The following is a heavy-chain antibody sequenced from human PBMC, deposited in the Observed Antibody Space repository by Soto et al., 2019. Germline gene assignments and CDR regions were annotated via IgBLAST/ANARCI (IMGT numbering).Heavy chain of an antibody. CDR3: ARGPIRFGAQYSYYDMDV. J-gene: IGHJ6*02. V-gene: IGHV3-72*01. Sequence: GSLVLACAASGFTFSVHYMDWVRQAPGKGLEWVGRTRNKANSYTPDYAASVKGRFTISRDDSKNSLYLQMNSLKTEDTAVYHCARGPIRFGAQYSYYDMDVWGQGTTVTVSS. D-gene: IGHD3-10*01. CDR1: GFTFSVHY. CDR2: TRNKANSYTP.